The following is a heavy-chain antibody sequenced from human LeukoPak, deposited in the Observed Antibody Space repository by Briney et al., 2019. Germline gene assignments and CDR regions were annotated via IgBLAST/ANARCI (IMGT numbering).Heavy chain of an antibody. CDR2: INHSGST. CDR1: GGSFSGYY. V-gene: IGHV4-34*01. D-gene: IGHD1-26*01. Sequence: SETLSLTCAVYGGSFSGYYWSWIRQPPGKGLEWIGEINHSGSTNYNPSLKSRVTISVDTSKNQFSLKLSSVTAADTAVYYCARGVVGATTPYYYYYMDVWGKGTTVTVSS. J-gene: IGHJ6*03. CDR3: ARGVVGATTPYYYYYMDV.